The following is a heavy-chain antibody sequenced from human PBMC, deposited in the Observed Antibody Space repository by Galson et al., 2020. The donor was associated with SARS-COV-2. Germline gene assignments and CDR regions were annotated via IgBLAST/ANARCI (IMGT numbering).Heavy chain of an antibody. V-gene: IGHV4-39*07. Sequence: SETLSLTCTVSGGSISSTTYFWNWIRQSPGRGLEWIGTLYSRGTVNYNPSLKTRLTMSVDTSKNQFSLRLNSVTAADTAVYYCARGHHGSYSDYWGQGSLVTISS. J-gene: IGHJ4*02. CDR1: GGSISSTTYF. CDR3: ARGHHGSYSDY. D-gene: IGHD1-1*01. CDR2: LYSRGTV.